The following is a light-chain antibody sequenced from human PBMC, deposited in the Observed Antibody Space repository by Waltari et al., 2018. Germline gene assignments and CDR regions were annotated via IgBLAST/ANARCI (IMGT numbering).Light chain of an antibody. CDR2: DVS. J-gene: IGLJ2*01. V-gene: IGLV2-14*01. CDR1: SSDVGGYNY. Sequence: QSALTQPASVSGSPGQSITISCTGTSSDVGGYNYVSWYQQHPGKAPKLMIYDVSKRPSGVSNRFFGAKSGNTASLTISGLQAEDEADYYCSSYTSSSTLVVFGGGTKLTVL. CDR3: SSYTSSSTLVV.